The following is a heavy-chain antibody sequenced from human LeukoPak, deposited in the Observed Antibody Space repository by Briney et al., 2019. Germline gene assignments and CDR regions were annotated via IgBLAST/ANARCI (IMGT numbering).Heavy chain of an antibody. CDR3: ARDLEWLYPGGASDI. V-gene: IGHV1-2*02. Sequence: ASVKVSCKASGYTFTNFYIHWVRQAPGQGLEWMGWINPDSGDTDSVQKFQGRVTMTRDTSISTAYMELSRLRSDDTAVYYCARDLEWLYPGGASDIWGQGTMVTVSS. D-gene: IGHD3-3*01. J-gene: IGHJ3*02. CDR1: GYTFTNFY. CDR2: INPDSGDT.